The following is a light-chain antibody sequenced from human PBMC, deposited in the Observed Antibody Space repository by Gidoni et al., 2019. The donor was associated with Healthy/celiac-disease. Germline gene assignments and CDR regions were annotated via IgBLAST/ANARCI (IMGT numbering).Light chain of an antibody. CDR2: GAS. CDR1: QSVSSSY. Sequence: IVLTQSPGTLSLSPGESATPSCRASQSVSSSYLAWYQQKPGQAPKLLIYGASSRDTGIPDRFSGSGSGTDFTLTISRLEPEDFAVYYCQQYGSSPKTFGQGTKVEIK. J-gene: IGKJ1*01. V-gene: IGKV3-20*01. CDR3: QQYGSSPKT.